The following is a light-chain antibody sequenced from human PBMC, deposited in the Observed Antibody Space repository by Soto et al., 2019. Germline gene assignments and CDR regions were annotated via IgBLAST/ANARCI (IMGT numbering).Light chain of an antibody. CDR2: GAS. Sequence: DIQLTQSPSFLSASVGDRVTITCRASQGISSYLAWYQQPPGKAPKLLIYGASTLQRGVPSRFSGSGSGTEFTLTISSLQPEDFATYYCQHLNTYPRTFGQGTKLEVK. V-gene: IGKV1-9*01. CDR3: QHLNTYPRT. J-gene: IGKJ2*01. CDR1: QGISSY.